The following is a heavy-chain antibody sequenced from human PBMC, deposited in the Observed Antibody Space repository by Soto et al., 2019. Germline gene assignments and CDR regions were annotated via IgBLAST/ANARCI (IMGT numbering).Heavy chain of an antibody. D-gene: IGHD3-3*01. CDR2: INAGNGNT. CDR3: ARDMTTISITILGSPNYDHGMAV. Sequence: QVQLVQSGAEVKKPGASVKVSCKASGYTFTSYAMHWVRQAPGQRLEWMGWINAGNGNTKYSQKSRGRATMTRDTPANTPYMELGSLRFEDRVVYYCARDMTTISITILGSPNYDHGMAVGGKGPTVTVPS. J-gene: IGHJ6*04. V-gene: IGHV1-3*01. CDR1: GYTFTSYA.